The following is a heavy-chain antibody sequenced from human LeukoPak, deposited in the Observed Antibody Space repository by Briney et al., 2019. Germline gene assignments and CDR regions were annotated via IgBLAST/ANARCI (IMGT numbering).Heavy chain of an antibody. CDR2: IYYSGST. CDR3: ARQGLDGFPTQGGAFDI. D-gene: IGHD3-10*01. CDR1: GGSISSSSYY. Sequence: SETLPLTCTVSGGSISSSSYYWGWIRQPPGKGLEWIGSIYYSGSTYYNPSLKSRVTISVDTSKNQFSLKLSSVTAADTAVYYCARQGLDGFPTQGGAFDIWGQGTMVTVSS. J-gene: IGHJ3*02. V-gene: IGHV4-39*01.